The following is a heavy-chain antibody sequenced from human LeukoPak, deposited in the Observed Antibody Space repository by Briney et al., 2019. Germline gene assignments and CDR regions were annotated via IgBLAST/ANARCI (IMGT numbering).Heavy chain of an antibody. Sequence: PSETLSLTCTVSGGSISSVNYYWGWIRQPPGKGLEWIGSIYYSGTTYYNPSLKSRVTISVDTSKNQFSLKLSSVTAADTALYYCAKHYMGSSYNHGLDCWGQGTLVTVSS. J-gene: IGHJ4*02. CDR1: GGSISSVNYY. CDR2: IYYSGTT. CDR3: AKHYMGSSYNHGLDC. D-gene: IGHD3-10*01. V-gene: IGHV4-39*01.